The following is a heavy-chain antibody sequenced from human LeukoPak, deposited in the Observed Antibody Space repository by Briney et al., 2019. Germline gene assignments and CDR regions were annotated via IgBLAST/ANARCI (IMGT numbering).Heavy chain of an antibody. Sequence: PGGSLRLSCAASGFTFTSYSMNWVRQAPGQGLEWVSSISSSPYIYYADSVKGRFTISRDNARDSLFLQMNSLRAEDTAVYYCARDVSGYCTGGTCIQDYWGQGTLVTVSS. CDR1: GFTFTSYS. D-gene: IGHD2-8*02. J-gene: IGHJ4*02. V-gene: IGHV3-21*01. CDR3: ARDVSGYCTGGTCIQDY. CDR2: ISSSPYI.